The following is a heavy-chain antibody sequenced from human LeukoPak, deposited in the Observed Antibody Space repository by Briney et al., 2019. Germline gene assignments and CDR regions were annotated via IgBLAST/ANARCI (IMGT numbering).Heavy chain of an antibody. V-gene: IGHV3-20*04. CDR3: AKEYRGYSSSYYFDY. Sequence: GGSLRLSCAASGFTFDDYGMSWVRQAPGKGLEWVSGINWNGGSTGYADSVKGRFTISRDNAKNSLYLQMNSLRAEDTALYYCAKEYRGYSSSYYFDYWGQGTLVTVSS. CDR2: INWNGGST. CDR1: GFTFDDYG. D-gene: IGHD6-13*01. J-gene: IGHJ4*02.